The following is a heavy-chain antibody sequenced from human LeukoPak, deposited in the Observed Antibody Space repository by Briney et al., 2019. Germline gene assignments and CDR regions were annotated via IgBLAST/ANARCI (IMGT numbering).Heavy chain of an antibody. J-gene: IGHJ5*02. CDR2: IYYSGST. V-gene: IGHV4-31*03. CDR3: SGSLSSDWFDP. D-gene: IGHD1-26*01. Sequence: SETLSLTCPVSGGSISSGGYYWSWIRQHPGKGLEWIGYIYYSGSTYYNPSLKSRVTISVDTSKNQFSLKLSSVTAADTAVYYCSGSLSSDWFDPWGQGTLVTVSS. CDR1: GGSISSGGYY.